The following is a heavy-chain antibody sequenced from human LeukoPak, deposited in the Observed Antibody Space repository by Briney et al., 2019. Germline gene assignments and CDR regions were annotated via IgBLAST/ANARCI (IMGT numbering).Heavy chain of an antibody. CDR2: IRSSSSYI. Sequence: GGSLRLSCAASGFTFSSYSMNWVRRAPGKGLEWDSSIRSSSSYIYSADSVKGRFTISRDNAKNSLYLQMNSLRAEDTAVYYCARDKIRGVIRSPIDYWGQGTLVTVSS. J-gene: IGHJ4*02. CDR3: ARDKIRGVIRSPIDY. D-gene: IGHD3-10*01. CDR1: GFTFSSYS. V-gene: IGHV3-21*01.